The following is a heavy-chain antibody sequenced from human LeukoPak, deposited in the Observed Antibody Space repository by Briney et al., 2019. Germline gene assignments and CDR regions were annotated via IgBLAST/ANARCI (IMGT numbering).Heavy chain of an antibody. Sequence: KTSETLSLTCTVSGGSISSSSYYWGWIRQPPGKGLEWIGSIYYSGSTYYNPSLKSRVTISVDTSKNQFSLKLSSVTAADTAVYYCARHPVHYYDSSGYYFWGQGTLVTVSS. D-gene: IGHD3-22*01. CDR1: GGSISSSSYY. CDR2: IYYSGST. J-gene: IGHJ4*02. CDR3: ARHPVHYYDSSGYYF. V-gene: IGHV4-39*01.